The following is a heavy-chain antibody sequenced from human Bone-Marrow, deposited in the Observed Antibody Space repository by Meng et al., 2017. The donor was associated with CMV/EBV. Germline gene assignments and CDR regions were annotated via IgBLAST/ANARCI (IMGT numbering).Heavy chain of an antibody. Sequence: ASVKVSCKASGYTFTSYGISWVRQAPGQGLEWMGWISAKNGDTNYAPELYDRLTLTADTYTSVVYLELRRLVSDDTAVYYCARVDILTGYGRWWFDPWGQGTLVTVSS. J-gene: IGHJ5*02. D-gene: IGHD3-9*01. CDR2: ISAKNGDT. V-gene: IGHV1-18*01. CDR3: ARVDILTGYGRWWFDP. CDR1: GYTFTSYG.